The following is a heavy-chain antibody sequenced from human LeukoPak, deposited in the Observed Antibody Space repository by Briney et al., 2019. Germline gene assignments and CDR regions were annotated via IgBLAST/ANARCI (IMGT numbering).Heavy chain of an antibody. CDR1: GFTFSSYW. Sequence: GGSLRLSCAASGFTFSSYWMHWVRQAPGKGLVWVSRVSSDGSSTTYADSVKGRFTISRDNAKSTLYLQMNSLRAEDTAVYYCAKAFGGYSQGCFDPWGQGTLVTVSS. CDR3: AKAFGGYSQGCFDP. V-gene: IGHV3-74*01. CDR2: VSSDGSST. D-gene: IGHD5-18*01. J-gene: IGHJ5*02.